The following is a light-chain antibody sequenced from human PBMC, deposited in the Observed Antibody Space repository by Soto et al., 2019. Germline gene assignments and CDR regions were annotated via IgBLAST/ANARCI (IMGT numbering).Light chain of an antibody. V-gene: IGKV1-39*01. CDR3: QQFYYYPHT. Sequence: DNQVTQSPSSQSASIGDRVILTCGASHTNATDLNWYQQRPWKVPEALIYGASRLEIGVPSRFTVSVYVTDFTLTINNLQPEDFATYYCQQFYYYPHTFGQGTKLDIK. J-gene: IGKJ2*01. CDR2: GAS. CDR1: HTNATD.